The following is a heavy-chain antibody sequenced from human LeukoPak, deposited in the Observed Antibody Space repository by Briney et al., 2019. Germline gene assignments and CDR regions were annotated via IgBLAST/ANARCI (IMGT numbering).Heavy chain of an antibody. Sequence: SETLSLTCTVSGGSISSYYWSWIRQPAGKGLEWIGRIYTSGSTNYNPSPKSRVTMSVDTSKNQFSLKLSSVTAADTAVYYCARDFFSFTCGYCLADAFDIWGQGTMVTVSS. CDR3: ARDFFSFTCGYCLADAFDI. D-gene: IGHD3-22*01. CDR1: GGSISSYY. J-gene: IGHJ3*02. CDR2: IYTSGST. V-gene: IGHV4-4*07.